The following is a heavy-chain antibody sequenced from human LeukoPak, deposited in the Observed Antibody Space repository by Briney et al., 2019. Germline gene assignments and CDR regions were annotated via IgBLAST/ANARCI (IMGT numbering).Heavy chain of an antibody. CDR3: ARRCGDCLGASDI. J-gene: IGHJ3*02. D-gene: IGHD2-21*02. CDR2: IGGGGADK. V-gene: IGHV3-23*01. Sequence: SGGSLRLSCVASGFTFSTYGMRWVRQAPGKWLEWVSTIGGGGADKYYADSVKGRLTISRDNSKNTLSLQMNSLRAEDTAIYYCARRCGDCLGASDIWGQGTMVTVSS. CDR1: GFTFSTYG.